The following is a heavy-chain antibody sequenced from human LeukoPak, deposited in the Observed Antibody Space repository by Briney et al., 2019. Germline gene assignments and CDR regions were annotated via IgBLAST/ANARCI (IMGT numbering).Heavy chain of an antibody. CDR2: IRDDGSNK. D-gene: IGHD3-10*02. CDR1: GFSFSNYG. Sequence: GGSLRLSCAASGFSFSNYGMHWVRQAPGKGLEWVAFIRDDGSNKYYADSVKGRFTISRDNSKNTLYVQMNSLRAEDTAVYYCAKDPVFGEFHFDYWGQGTLVTVSS. CDR3: AKDPVFGEFHFDY. J-gene: IGHJ4*02. V-gene: IGHV3-30*02.